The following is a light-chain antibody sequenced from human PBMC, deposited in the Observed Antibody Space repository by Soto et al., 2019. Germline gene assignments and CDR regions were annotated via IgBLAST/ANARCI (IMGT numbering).Light chain of an antibody. CDR1: QHISNY. J-gene: IGKJ4*01. Sequence: DFQMTLSSSSLTASVGDRATTTCHASQHISNYVNWYQQKPGKAPELLIYEASNLETGIPSRFSGSGSGTDFTFTISSLQPEDIATYYCQQYDNLSTFGGGTKVDVK. CDR3: QQYDNLST. V-gene: IGKV1-33*01. CDR2: EAS.